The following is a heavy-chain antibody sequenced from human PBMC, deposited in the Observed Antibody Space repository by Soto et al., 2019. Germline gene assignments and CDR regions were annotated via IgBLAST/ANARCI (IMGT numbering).Heavy chain of an antibody. CDR1: GFTFSSDA. Sequence: GGSLRLSCAASGFTFSSDAMNWVRQAPGKGLEWVSAISGSGGSTYYADSVKGRFTISRDNSKNTLYLQMNSLRAEDTAVYYCAKDQIRGLLRTKYYYYMEVWYQG. CDR3: AKDQIRGLLRTKYYYYMEV. J-gene: IGHJ6*02. D-gene: IGHD2-21*02. CDR2: ISGSGGST. V-gene: IGHV3-23*01.